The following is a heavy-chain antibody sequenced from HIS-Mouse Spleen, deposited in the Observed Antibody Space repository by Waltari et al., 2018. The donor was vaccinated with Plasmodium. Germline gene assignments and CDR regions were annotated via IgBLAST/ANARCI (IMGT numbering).Heavy chain of an antibody. CDR1: GGPISSSSYY. D-gene: IGHD1-26*01. J-gene: IGHJ4*02. CDR3: ARRGGSYYYFDY. Sequence: QLQLQESGPGLVKPSETLSLTSPVSGGPISSSSYYWGWIRQAPGKGLEWIGSIYYSGSTYYNPSLKSRVTISVDTSKNQFSLKLSSVTAADTAVYYCARRGGSYYYFDYWGQGTLVTVSS. CDR2: IYYSGST. V-gene: IGHV4-39*01.